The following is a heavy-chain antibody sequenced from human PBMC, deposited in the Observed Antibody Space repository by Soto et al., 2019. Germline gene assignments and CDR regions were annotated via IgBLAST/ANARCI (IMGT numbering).Heavy chain of an antibody. CDR3: ERGESYYLDDY. Sequence: QVQLVESGGGVVQPGRSLRLSCAASGFIFSNYGMHWVRQAPGKGLEWLTIIWYDGNNKYYAESVKGRFTISRDNSKKTVYLQMNSLRAEDTAVYYCERGESYYLDDYWGQGTLVTVSS. D-gene: IGHD1-26*01. CDR1: GFIFSNYG. V-gene: IGHV3-33*01. J-gene: IGHJ4*02. CDR2: IWYDGNNK.